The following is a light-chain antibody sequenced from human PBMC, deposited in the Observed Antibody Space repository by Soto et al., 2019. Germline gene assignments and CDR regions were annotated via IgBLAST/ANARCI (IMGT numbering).Light chain of an antibody. V-gene: IGKV3-20*01. Sequence: EIVLTQSPGTLSLSPGERATLSCRASHSVSASYLAWYQQKPGQAPGLLIYGASSRATGIPDRFSVSGSGTEFTLTISRLEPEDFAFYYCQQYGSSPFTFGPGTKVDIK. CDR2: GAS. CDR1: HSVSASY. CDR3: QQYGSSPFT. J-gene: IGKJ3*01.